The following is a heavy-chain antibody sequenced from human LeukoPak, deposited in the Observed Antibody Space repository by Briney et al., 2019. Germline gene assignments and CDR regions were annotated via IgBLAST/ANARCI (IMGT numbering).Heavy chain of an antibody. J-gene: IGHJ6*03. CDR3: ARTTMVRGTYYMDV. D-gene: IGHD3-10*01. CDR1: GGSISSYY. V-gene: IGHV4-59*01. CDR2: IYYSGST. Sequence: SETLSLTCAVSGGSISSYYWSWIRQPPGKGVEWIGYIYYSGSTNYKSSLKSRVTISVDTSKNQFSLKLSSVTAADTAVYYCARTTMVRGTYYMDVWGKGTTVTVSS.